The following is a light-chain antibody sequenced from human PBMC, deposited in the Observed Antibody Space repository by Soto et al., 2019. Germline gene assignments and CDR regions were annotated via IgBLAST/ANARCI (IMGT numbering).Light chain of an antibody. CDR2: WAS. CDR1: QNLLYSSNDENS. CDR3: QQHYISPPA. V-gene: IGKV4-1*01. J-gene: IGKJ1*01. Sequence: DVVMTQSPDSLAVSLGERATINCTSSQNLLYSSNDENSLAWYQHKPGQPPKMLIYWASTRESGVPDRFSGSGPGTDFTLTSSSLQAEDVAVYSCQQHYISPPAFGQGTKVEIK.